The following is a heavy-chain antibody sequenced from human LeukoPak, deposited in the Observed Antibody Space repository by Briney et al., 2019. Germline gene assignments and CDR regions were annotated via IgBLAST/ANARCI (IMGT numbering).Heavy chain of an antibody. CDR1: GGSISSYY. J-gene: IGHJ4*02. CDR2: IYYSGST. Sequence: PSETLSLTCTVSGGSISSYYWGWIRQPPGKGLEWIGSIYYSGSTYYNPSLKSRVTISVDTSKNQFSLKLSSVTAADTAVYYCARHLQRGFHFDYWGQGTLVTVSS. V-gene: IGHV4-39*01. D-gene: IGHD3-22*01. CDR3: ARHLQRGFHFDY.